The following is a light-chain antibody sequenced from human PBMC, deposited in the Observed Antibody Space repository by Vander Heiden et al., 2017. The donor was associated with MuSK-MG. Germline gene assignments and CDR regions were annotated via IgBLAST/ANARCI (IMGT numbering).Light chain of an antibody. Sequence: DIVMTQSPLSLPVTPGKPASISCRSSQSLLHSNGYNYLDWYLQKPGQSPQLLIYWGSNRAYGVPDRFSGSGSGTDFTLKISRGEAEDVGVYYCTQDLQTITFGQGTRLEIK. CDR2: WGS. V-gene: IGKV2-28*01. CDR3: TQDLQTIT. J-gene: IGKJ5*01. CDR1: QSLLHSNGYNY.